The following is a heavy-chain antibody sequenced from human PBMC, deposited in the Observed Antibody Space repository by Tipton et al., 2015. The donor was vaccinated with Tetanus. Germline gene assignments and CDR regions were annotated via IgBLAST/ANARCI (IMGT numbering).Heavy chain of an antibody. CDR3: ARERIRLIGEVIFRYFDL. CDR1: GDSGSRHY. V-gene: IGHV4-59*02. D-gene: IGHD3-3*02. Sequence: GLVKPSETLSLTCSVSGDSGSRHYWSWIRQPPGKALGWIGDIFYSGNSISNPSFRSRVTMSVDTSRTLFSLTLIAVTAADTAVYFCARERIRLIGEVIFRYFDLWGRGTLVTVPS. CDR2: IFYSGNS. J-gene: IGHJ2*01.